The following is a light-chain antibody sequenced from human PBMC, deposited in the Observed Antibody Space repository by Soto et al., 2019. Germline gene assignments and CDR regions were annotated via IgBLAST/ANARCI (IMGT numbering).Light chain of an antibody. CDR2: AAS. J-gene: IGKJ2*01. CDR3: QQLNSYPYT. Sequence: DIQLTQSPSVLSASVRDRVTITCRASQGISSYIAWYQQKPGEAPKLLIYAASTLQSGVPSRFSGSGSGTEFTLTIFSLQPEDFATYYCQQLNSYPYTFGQGTKLEIK. V-gene: IGKV1-9*01. CDR1: QGISSY.